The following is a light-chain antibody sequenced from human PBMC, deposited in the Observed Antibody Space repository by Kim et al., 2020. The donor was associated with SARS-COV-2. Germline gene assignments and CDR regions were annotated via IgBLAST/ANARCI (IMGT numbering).Light chain of an antibody. CDR2: AAS. J-gene: IGKJ1*01. CDR3: QKYNSAPRT. CDR1: QGIGNY. V-gene: IGKV1-27*01. Sequence: DIQMTQSPSSLSASVGDRVTITCRASQGIGNYLAWYQQKPGKVPEVLIYAASTLQSGVPSRFSGSGSGKDFTLTISSLQPEDVATYYCQKYNSAPRTFGQGTKVDIK.